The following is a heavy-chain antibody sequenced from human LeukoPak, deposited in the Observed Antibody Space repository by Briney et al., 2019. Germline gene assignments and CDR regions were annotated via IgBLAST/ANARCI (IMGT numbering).Heavy chain of an antibody. CDR1: GGSLSSYY. CDR3: ARHQVTTVNAFDI. J-gene: IGHJ3*02. V-gene: IGHV4-59*08. Sequence: SETLSLTCTVSGGSLSSYYWSWIRQPPGKGLEGIGYIYYSGSTNYNPSLKSRVTISVDTSKNQFSLKLSSVTAADTAVYYCARHQVTTVNAFDIWGQGTMVTVSS. CDR2: IYYSGST. D-gene: IGHD4-11*01.